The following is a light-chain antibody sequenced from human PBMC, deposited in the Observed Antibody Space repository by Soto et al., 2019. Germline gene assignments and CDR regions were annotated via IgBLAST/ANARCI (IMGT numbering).Light chain of an antibody. Sequence: QSALTQPASVSGSPGQSITVSCTGTSSDVGGYNYVSWYQQHPGKAPKVMIYDVSKRPSGVSNRFSGSKSGNTASLTISGLQAEDEADYYCTSYTSSSTLPDVFGTGTKLTVL. CDR1: SSDVGGYNY. J-gene: IGLJ1*01. CDR3: TSYTSSSTLPDV. V-gene: IGLV2-14*01. CDR2: DVS.